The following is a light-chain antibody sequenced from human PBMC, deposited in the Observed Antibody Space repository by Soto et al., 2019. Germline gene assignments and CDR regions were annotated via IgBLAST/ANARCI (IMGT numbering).Light chain of an antibody. Sequence: DIQMTQSPFSLPASVGDRVNITCRASQSISNYLNWYQQKPGRAPSLLIHRASSLQGGVPSRFSGSGSGTDFTLTISSLQPEDFTTYYCHQTYSAPLTFGGGTKVEI. CDR1: QSISNY. J-gene: IGKJ4*01. CDR2: RAS. V-gene: IGKV1-39*01. CDR3: HQTYSAPLT.